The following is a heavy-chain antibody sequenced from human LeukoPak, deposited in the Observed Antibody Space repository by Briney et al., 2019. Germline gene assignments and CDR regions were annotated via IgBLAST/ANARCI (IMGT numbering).Heavy chain of an antibody. CDR2: ITGGRST. J-gene: IGHJ4*02. V-gene: IGHV3-69-1*02. Sequence: KSGGSLRLYCAASGFTFSNYAMSWVRQAPGKGLEWISGITGGRSTYYADSVKGRFTISRDNAKNSLYLQMNSLRPEDTAIYYCAREGVSTVTSILVVISFDYWGQGALVSVSS. CDR3: AREGVSTVTSILVVISFDY. D-gene: IGHD3-22*01. CDR1: GFTFSNYA.